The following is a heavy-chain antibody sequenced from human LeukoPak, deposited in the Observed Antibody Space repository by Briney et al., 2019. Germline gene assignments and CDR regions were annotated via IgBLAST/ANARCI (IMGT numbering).Heavy chain of an antibody. D-gene: IGHD4-17*01. J-gene: IGHJ4*02. CDR1: GGSISSSSYY. Sequence: SETLSLTCTVSGGSISSSSYYWGWIRQPPGMGLEWIGSIYYSGSTYYNPSLKSRVTISVDTSKNQFSLKLSSVTAADTAVYYCARVAYGDYSDFDYWGQGTLVTVFS. CDR3: ARVAYGDYSDFDY. V-gene: IGHV4-39*07. CDR2: IYYSGST.